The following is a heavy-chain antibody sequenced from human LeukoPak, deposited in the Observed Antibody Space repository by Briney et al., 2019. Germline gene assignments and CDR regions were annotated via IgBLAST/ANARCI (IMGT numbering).Heavy chain of an antibody. Sequence: PGGSLRLSCAASGFTFSSYWMHWVRQAPGKGLVWVSRINSDGSSTSYADSVKGRFTISRDNAKNSLYLQMNSLRAEDTAVYYCARAHNWKYGSFDFWGQGTLVTVSS. CDR1: GFTFSSYW. J-gene: IGHJ4*02. CDR3: ARAHNWKYGSFDF. CDR2: INSDGSST. D-gene: IGHD1-7*01. V-gene: IGHV3-74*01.